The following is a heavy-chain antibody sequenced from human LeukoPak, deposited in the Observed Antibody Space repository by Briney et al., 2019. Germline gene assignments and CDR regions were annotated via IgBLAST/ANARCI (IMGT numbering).Heavy chain of an antibody. J-gene: IGHJ4*02. CDR2: ISTSGSTI. V-gene: IGHV3-11*01. D-gene: IGHD3-22*01. CDR1: GFTFSDFH. CDR3: AKGARSSSGYTTD. Sequence: GGSLRLSCAASGFTFSDFHMSWIRQAPGKGLEWVSYISTSGSTIHYADSVKGPLTISRDNAKNSLFLQMNSLKTEDTAFYYCAKGARSSSGYTTDWGQGILVTVSS.